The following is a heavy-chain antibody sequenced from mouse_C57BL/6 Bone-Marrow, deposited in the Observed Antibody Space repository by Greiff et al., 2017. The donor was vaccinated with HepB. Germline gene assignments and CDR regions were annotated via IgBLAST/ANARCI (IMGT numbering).Heavy chain of an antibody. CDR3: ARHTPPYSYCDY. V-gene: IGHV5-6*02. D-gene: IGHD2-10*01. CDR1: GFTFSSYG. Sequence: EVKLVESGGDLVKPGGSLKLSCAASGFTFSSYGMSWVRQTPDKRLEWVATISSGGSYTYYPDSVKGRFTISRDNAKNTLYLQMSSLKSEDTAMYYCARHTPPYSYCDYWGQGTTLTVSS. J-gene: IGHJ2*01. CDR2: ISSGGSYT.